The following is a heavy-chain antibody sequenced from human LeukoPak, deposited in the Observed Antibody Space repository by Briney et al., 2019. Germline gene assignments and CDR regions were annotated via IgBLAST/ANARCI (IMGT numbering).Heavy chain of an antibody. CDR3: AREPYYDSSGYSPDY. CDR2: ISSSGRFK. V-gene: IGHV3-11*04. D-gene: IGHD3-22*01. CDR1: GFTFSDYY. Sequence: GGSLRLSCAASGFTFSDYYMSWIRQAPGKGLEWVSYISSSGRFKYYAGSVKGGFTLPRENAKNSLYLHMNSLRAEDTALYYCAREPYYDSSGYSPDYWGQGTLVTVSS. J-gene: IGHJ4*02.